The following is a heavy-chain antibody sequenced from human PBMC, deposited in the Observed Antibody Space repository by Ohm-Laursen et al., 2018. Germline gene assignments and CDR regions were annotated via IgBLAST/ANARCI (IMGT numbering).Heavy chain of an antibody. CDR3: ARSLQKVPAADPSYYYYYGMDV. CDR2: IIPIFGTA. Sequence: GASVKVSCKASGGTFSSYAISWVRQAPGQGLEWMGGIIPIFGTANYAQKFQGRVTITADESTSTAYMELSSLRSEDTAVYYCARSLQKVPAADPSYYYYYGMDVWGQGTTVTVSS. D-gene: IGHD2-2*01. V-gene: IGHV1-69*13. J-gene: IGHJ6*02. CDR1: GGTFSSYA.